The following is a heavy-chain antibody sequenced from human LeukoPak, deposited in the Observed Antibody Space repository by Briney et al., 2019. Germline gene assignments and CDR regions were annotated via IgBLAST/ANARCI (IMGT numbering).Heavy chain of an antibody. CDR1: GGSISSYY. Sequence: PSETLSLTCTVSGGSISSYYWGWIRQPHGKGLEWVGYIYYSGSTNYNPSLKSRVTISVDTSKNQFSLKLSSVTAADTAVYYCARGLSSSSSPPFDPWGQGTLVTVSS. V-gene: IGHV4-59*01. J-gene: IGHJ5*01. CDR3: ARGLSSSSSPPFDP. D-gene: IGHD6-6*01. CDR2: IYYSGST.